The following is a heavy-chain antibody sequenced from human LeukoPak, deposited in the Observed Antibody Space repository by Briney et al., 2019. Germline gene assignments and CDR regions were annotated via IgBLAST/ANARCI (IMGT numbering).Heavy chain of an antibody. J-gene: IGHJ5*02. CDR3: ARNPRPTLWFGEPWTGFDP. CDR2: IYHSGST. V-gene: IGHV4-38-2*02. D-gene: IGHD3-10*01. CDR1: GYSISSGYY. Sequence: PSETLSLTCTVSGYSISSGYYWGWIRQPPGKGLEWIGSIYHSGSTYYNPSLKSRVTISVDTSKNQFSLKLSSVTAADTAVYYCARNPRPTLWFGEPWTGFDPWGQGTLVTVSS.